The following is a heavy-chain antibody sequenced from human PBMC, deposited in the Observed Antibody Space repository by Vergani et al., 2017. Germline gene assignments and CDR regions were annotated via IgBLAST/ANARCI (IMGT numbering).Heavy chain of an antibody. J-gene: IGHJ6*03. D-gene: IGHD4/OR15-4a*01. CDR2: IFQSGSP. V-gene: IGHV4-30-2*01. Sequence: QLQLQESGSGLVKPSQTLSLNCAASGGSISSGAFSWGWIRQPPGRGLQWIGHIFQSGSPDYNASLKSRVNISLDKSKNHFSLSLSSVTAADTAVYYCARSTDYPDDYVSSDYFRRTLDVWGKGTTVTVS. CDR3: ARSTDYPDDYVSSDYFRRTLDV. CDR1: GGSISSGAFS.